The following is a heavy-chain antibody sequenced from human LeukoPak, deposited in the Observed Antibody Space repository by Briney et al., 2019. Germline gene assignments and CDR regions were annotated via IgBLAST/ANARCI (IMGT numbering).Heavy chain of an antibody. CDR2: INPSGGNT. J-gene: IGHJ6*02. CDR1: GYTFTSYY. CDR3: ARSYYDFWSGYSGYYYYGMDV. V-gene: IGHV1-46*01. Sequence: ASVKVSCKASGYTFTSYYMHWVRQAPGQGLEWMGIINPSGGNTGYAQKFQGRVTMTRNTSISTAYMELSSLRSEDTAVYYCARSYYDFWSGYSGYYYYGMDVWGQGTLVTVSS. D-gene: IGHD3-3*01.